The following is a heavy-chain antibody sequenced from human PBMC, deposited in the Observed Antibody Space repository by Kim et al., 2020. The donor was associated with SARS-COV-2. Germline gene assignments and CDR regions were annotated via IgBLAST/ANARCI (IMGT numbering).Heavy chain of an antibody. D-gene: IGHD3-22*01. Sequence: GGSLRLSCAASGFTFSSYWMSWVRQAPGKGLEWVANIKQDGSEKYYVDSVKGRFTISRDNAKNSLYLQMNSLRAEDTAVYYCARALRYYYDSSGYYSLGYWGQGTLVTVSS. CDR2: IKQDGSEK. CDR1: GFTFSSYW. J-gene: IGHJ4*02. V-gene: IGHV3-7*01. CDR3: ARALRYYYDSSGYYSLGY.